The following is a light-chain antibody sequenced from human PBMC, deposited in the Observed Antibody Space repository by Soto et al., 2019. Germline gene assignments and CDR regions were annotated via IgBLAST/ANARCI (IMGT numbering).Light chain of an antibody. CDR1: QTIGKY. V-gene: IGKV1-39*01. J-gene: IGKJ1*01. CDR2: DAS. CDR3: QQTYSTPTP. Sequence: DGQMTQSAACLSANIGDRVTITCRASQTIGKYLNWYQQQPGKVPKLLIYDASYLQSGVPSRFSGSGSGTDFTLTISSLQPEDFATYYCQQTYSTPTPFGQRTKVAIK.